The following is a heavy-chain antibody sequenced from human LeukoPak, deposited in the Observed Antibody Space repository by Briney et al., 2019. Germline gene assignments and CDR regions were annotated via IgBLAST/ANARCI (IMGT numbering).Heavy chain of an antibody. J-gene: IGHJ5*02. D-gene: IGHD4-17*01. CDR1: GFTFSSYW. CDR2: IKEDGNDR. Sequence: GGSLRLSCAASGFTFSSYWMSWVRQAPGKGLEWVANIKEDGNDRYYVDSVKGRFTISRDDAKNSLYLQMNSLRAEDTAVYYCAKTVTTNWFDPWGQGTLVTVSS. V-gene: IGHV3-7*01. CDR3: AKTVTTNWFDP.